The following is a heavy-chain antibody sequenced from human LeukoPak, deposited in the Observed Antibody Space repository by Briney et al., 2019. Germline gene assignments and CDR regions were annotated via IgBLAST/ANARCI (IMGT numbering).Heavy chain of an antibody. CDR1: GFTFSSYA. CDR2: ISSNGGST. D-gene: IGHD3-10*01. V-gene: IGHV3-64*01. CDR3: ARSVLLWFGESIDAFDI. J-gene: IGHJ3*02. Sequence: GGSLRLSCAASGFTFSSYAMHWVRQAPGKGLEHVSAISSNGGSTYYANSVKGRFTISRDNSKNTLYLQMGSLRAEDMAVYYCARSVLLWFGESIDAFDIWGQGTMVTVSS.